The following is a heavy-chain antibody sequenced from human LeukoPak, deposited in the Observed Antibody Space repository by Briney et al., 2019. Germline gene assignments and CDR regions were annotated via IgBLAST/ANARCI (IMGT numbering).Heavy chain of an antibody. CDR3: VKDRGYSTFDY. D-gene: IGHD4-23*01. J-gene: IGHJ4*02. V-gene: IGHV3-7*03. CDR1: GFLFSISW. Sequence: GGSLRLSCEASGFLFSISWMSWVRQAPGKGLEWVANMNQDGSERNYVDSVKGRLTISRDNAKGSLYLQMNGLRAEDTAVYFCVKDRGYSTFDYWGQGTLVTVSS. CDR2: MNQDGSER.